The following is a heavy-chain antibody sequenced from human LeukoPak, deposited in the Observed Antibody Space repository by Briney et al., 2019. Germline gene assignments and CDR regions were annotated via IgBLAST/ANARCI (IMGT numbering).Heavy chain of an antibody. CDR2: IWYDGSNK. D-gene: IGHD1-26*01. CDR3: AKDPRGSYSRDYYYYMDV. J-gene: IGHJ6*03. Sequence: GGSLRLSCAASGFTFSSYGMHWVRQAPGKGLEWVAVIWYDGSNKYYADSVKGRSTISRDNSKNTLYLQMNSLRAEDAAVYYCAKDPRGSYSRDYYYYMDVWGKGTTVTVSS. V-gene: IGHV3-33*06. CDR1: GFTFSSYG.